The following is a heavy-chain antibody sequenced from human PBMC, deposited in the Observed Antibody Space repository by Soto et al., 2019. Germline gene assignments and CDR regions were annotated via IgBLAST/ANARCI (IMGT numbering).Heavy chain of an antibody. CDR2: ISSSSSTI. V-gene: IGHV3-48*02. CDR3: ARGPVEYSSSVLCSPDY. Sequence: EVQLVESGGGLVQPGGSLRLSCAASGFTFSSYSMNWVRQAPGKGLEWVSYISSSSSTIYYADSVKGRFTISRDNAKNSRYLQMNSLRDEDTAVYYCARGPVEYSSSVLCSPDYWGQGTLVTVSS. J-gene: IGHJ4*02. D-gene: IGHD6-6*01. CDR1: GFTFSSYS.